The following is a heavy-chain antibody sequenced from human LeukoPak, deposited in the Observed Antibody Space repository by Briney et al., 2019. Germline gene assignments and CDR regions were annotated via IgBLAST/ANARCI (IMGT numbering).Heavy chain of an antibody. D-gene: IGHD3-3*01. Sequence: GASVKVSCKASGYTFTSYDINWVRQATGQGLEWMGWMNPNSGNTGYAQKFQGRVTITRNTSISTAYMELSSLRSEDTAVYYCASSEDFWSGSDAFDIWGQGTMVTVSS. J-gene: IGHJ3*02. CDR1: GYTFTSYD. CDR3: ASSEDFWSGSDAFDI. CDR2: MNPNSGNT. V-gene: IGHV1-8*03.